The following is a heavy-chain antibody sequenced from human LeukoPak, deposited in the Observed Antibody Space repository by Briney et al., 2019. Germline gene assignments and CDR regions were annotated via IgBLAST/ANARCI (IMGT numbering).Heavy chain of an antibody. J-gene: IGHJ4*02. Sequence: ASVKVSCKASGYTFTGYYMHWVRPAPGQGLEWMGWINPNSGGTNYAQKFQGRVTMTRDTSISTAYMELSRLRSDDTAVYYCARAYFGYYDFWSGYNYFDYWGQGTLVTVSS. CDR2: INPNSGGT. CDR1: GYTFTGYY. D-gene: IGHD3-3*01. CDR3: ARAYFGYYDFWSGYNYFDY. V-gene: IGHV1-2*02.